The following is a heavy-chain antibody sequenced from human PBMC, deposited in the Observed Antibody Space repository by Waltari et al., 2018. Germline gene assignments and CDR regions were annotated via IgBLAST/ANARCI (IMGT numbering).Heavy chain of an antibody. CDR3: ARLTMVRGVIYYYYYMDV. CDR1: GYTFTGYY. CDR2: INPNSGGT. Sequence: QVQLVQSGAEVKKPGASVKVSCKASGYTFTGYYMHWVRQAPGQGLEWMGRINPNSGGTNYVQKFQGRVTMTRDTSISTAYMELSRLRSDDTAVYYCARLTMVRGVIYYYYYMDVWGKGTTVTVSS. D-gene: IGHD3-10*01. J-gene: IGHJ6*03. V-gene: IGHV1-2*06.